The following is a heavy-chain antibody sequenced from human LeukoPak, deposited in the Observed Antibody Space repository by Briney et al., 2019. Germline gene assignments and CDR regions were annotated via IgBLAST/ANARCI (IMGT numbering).Heavy chain of an antibody. CDR3: ARSCGGGSCHSTIDY. Sequence: GASVKVSCKASGGTFSTYAISWVRPAPGQGVEWMGRIIPIRGTANYAQKFQGRVTITAEKTTSTAYMELSSLRSEDTAVYYCARSCGGGSCHSTIDYWGQGTLVTVSS. CDR1: GGTFSTYA. J-gene: IGHJ4*02. D-gene: IGHD2-15*01. CDR2: IIPIRGTA. V-gene: IGHV1-69*04.